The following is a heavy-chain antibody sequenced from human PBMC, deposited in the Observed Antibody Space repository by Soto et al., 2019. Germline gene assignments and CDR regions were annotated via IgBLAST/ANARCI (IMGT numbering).Heavy chain of an antibody. CDR2: IYWDNDK. CDR3: ARSLWFGELH. D-gene: IGHD3-10*01. J-gene: IGHJ4*02. V-gene: IGHV2-5*02. CDR1: GFSLSTTGVG. Sequence: QITLKESGPTLVKPTQTLTLTCSFSGFSLSTTGVGVGWIRPSPGKALEWLAIIYWDNDKRYSPSLKSRVTITKDTSKNQVVLTVPNMDPVDTGTYYCARSLWFGELHWGQGALVTVSS.